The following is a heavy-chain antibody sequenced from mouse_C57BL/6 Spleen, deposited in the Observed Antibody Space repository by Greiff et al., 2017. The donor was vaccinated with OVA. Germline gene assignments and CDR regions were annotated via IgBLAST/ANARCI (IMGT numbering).Heavy chain of an antibody. D-gene: IGHD2-1*01. J-gene: IGHJ3*01. CDR1: GFSLTSYG. CDR2: IWRGGST. Sequence: VKLVESGPGLVQPSQSLSITCTVSGFSLTSYGVHWVRQSPGKGLEWLGVIWRGGSTDYNAAFMSRLSITKDNSKSQVFFKMNSLQADDTAIYYCAKNGPLDGNYWFAYWGQGTLVTVSA. CDR3: AKNGPLDGNYWFAY. V-gene: IGHV2-5*01.